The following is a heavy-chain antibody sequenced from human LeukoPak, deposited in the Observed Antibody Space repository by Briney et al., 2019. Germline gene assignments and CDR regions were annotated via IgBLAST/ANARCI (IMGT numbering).Heavy chain of an antibody. CDR2: ITPILGIA. V-gene: IGHV1-69*04. D-gene: IGHD3-22*01. CDR1: GGTFSSYA. Sequence: SVKVSCKASGGTFSSYAISWVRQAPGQGLEWMGRITPILGIANYAQKFQGRVTITADKSTSTAYMELSSLRSEDTAVYYCARARGPLHYYDSSGQKEYYFDYWGQGTLVTVSS. CDR3: ARARGPLHYYDSSGQKEYYFDY. J-gene: IGHJ4*02.